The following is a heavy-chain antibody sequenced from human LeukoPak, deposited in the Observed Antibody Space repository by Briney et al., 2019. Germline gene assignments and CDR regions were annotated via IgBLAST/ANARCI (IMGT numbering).Heavy chain of an antibody. CDR2: IYSGGST. J-gene: IGHJ4*02. V-gene: IGHV3-53*01. Sequence: GGSLRLSCAASGFTVSSNYMSWVRQAPGKGLEWVSVIYSGGSTYYADSVKGRFTISRDNSKNTLYLQMNSLRAEDTAVYYCARESRLGELPFDYWGQGTLLTVSS. D-gene: IGHD3-10*01. CDR3: ARESRLGELPFDY. CDR1: GFTVSSNY.